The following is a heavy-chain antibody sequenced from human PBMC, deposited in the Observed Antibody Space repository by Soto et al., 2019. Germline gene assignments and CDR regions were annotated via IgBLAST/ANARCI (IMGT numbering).Heavy chain of an antibody. V-gene: IGHV5-10-1*01. CDR2: IDPSDSYT. J-gene: IGHJ3*02. CDR1: GYSLTIYW. D-gene: IGHD3-22*01. Sequence: GESLKISCKDSGYSLTIYWITWVRQMPGKGLEWMGRIDPSDSYTHYSPSFQGHVTISADKSISTAYLQWSSLKASDTAMYYCATSSGYPPGAFDIWGQGTMVTVSS. CDR3: ATSSGYPPGAFDI.